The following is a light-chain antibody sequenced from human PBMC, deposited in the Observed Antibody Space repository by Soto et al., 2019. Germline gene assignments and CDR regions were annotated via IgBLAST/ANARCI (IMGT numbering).Light chain of an antibody. Sequence: QSVLTQPASVSGSPGQSITFSCTGTSSDLGGYNYVSWYQQHPGKAPKLVIYDVSNRPSGVSNRFSGSKSGNTASLTISGLQADDEADYYCSSYTTTSTLVFGGGTKATVL. CDR2: DVS. CDR3: SSYTTTSTLV. CDR1: SSDLGGYNY. V-gene: IGLV2-14*01. J-gene: IGLJ2*01.